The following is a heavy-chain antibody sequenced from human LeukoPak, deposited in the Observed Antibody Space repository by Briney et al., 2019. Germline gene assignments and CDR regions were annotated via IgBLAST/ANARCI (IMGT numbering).Heavy chain of an antibody. D-gene: IGHD3-3*01. CDR2: ISAYNGNT. J-gene: IGHJ6*02. CDR3: ARVSGPTISYGMDV. CDR1: GYTSTSYG. Sequence: ASVKVSCKASGYTSTSYGISWVRQAPGQGLEWMGWISAYNGNTNYAQKLQGRVTMTTDTSTSTAYMELRSLRSDDTAVYYCARVSGPTISYGMDVWGQGTTVTVSS. V-gene: IGHV1-18*01.